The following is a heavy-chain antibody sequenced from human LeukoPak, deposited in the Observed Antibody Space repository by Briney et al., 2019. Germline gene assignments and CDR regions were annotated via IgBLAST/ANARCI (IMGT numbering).Heavy chain of an antibody. CDR2: TSGSGVNS. CDR3: AKEYSGYDFDY. V-gene: IGHV3-23*01. D-gene: IGHD5-12*01. CDR1: GFTLRSYD. Sequence: GGSLRLSCAASGFTLRSYDMSWVRQAPGKGLEWVAATSGSGVNSYYADSVRGRFTVSRDNSQNTLYLQMDSLRAEDTALYYCAKEYSGYDFDYWGQGTLVTVSS. J-gene: IGHJ4*02.